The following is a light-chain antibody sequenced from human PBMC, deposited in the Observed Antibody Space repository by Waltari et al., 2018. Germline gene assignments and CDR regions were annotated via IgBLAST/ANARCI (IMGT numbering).Light chain of an antibody. CDR1: SLRTYY. CDR2: DKN. J-gene: IGLJ2*01. Sequence: TQDPAVSVAMGQTVRITCQGDSLRTYYASWYQQRPGQAPILVMYDKNSRRSGVPDRFSGSSSDDTASLTITGAQAEDEAYYYWHSRDASDSGGAFGGGTKLTVL. CDR3: HSRDASDSGGA. V-gene: IGLV3-19*01.